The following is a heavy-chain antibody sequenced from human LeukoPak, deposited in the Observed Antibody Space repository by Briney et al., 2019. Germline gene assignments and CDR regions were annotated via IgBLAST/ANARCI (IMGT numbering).Heavy chain of an antibody. CDR1: GGTFSSYA. CDR2: IIPSFGRT. V-gene: IGHV1-69*04. D-gene: IGHD4-17*01. CDR3: ARGRTVTTNGYFDY. Sequence: SVKVSCKTSGGTFSSYAISWVRQAPGQGLEWMGRIIPSFGRTSYAQKFRDRVTITADKSTSTAYMELSSLRSDDTAVYYCARGRTVTTNGYFDYWGQGTLVTVSS. J-gene: IGHJ4*02.